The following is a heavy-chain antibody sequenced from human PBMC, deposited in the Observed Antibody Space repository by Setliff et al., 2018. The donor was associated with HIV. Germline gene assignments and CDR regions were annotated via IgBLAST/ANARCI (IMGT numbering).Heavy chain of an antibody. CDR2: IYYSGSTYYYSGTT. CDR1: GGSISSSIYY. CDR3: ARRRFVVVPTAPEADY. V-gene: IGHV4-39*01. J-gene: IGHJ4*02. D-gene: IGHD2-2*01. Sequence: SETLSLTCTVSGGSISSSIYYWGWIRQPPGKGLEWIGFIYYSGSTYYYSGTTYYNPSLKRRVTISVDTSKNQFSLRLTSVTAADTAVYYCARRRFVVVPTAPEADYWGQGTLVTV.